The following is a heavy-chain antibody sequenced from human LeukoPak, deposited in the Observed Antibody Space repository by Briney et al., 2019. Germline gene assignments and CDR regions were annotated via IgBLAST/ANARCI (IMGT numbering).Heavy chain of an antibody. CDR3: AREATSSVDY. CDR2: ISSSSSYI. CDR1: GFTVTHYA. Sequence: PGGSLRLSCSASGFTVTHYAMHWVRQAPGKGLEWVSSISSSSSYIYYADSVKGRFTISRDNAKNSLYLQMNSLRAEDTAVYYCAREATSSVDYWGQGTLVTVSS. V-gene: IGHV3-21*01. D-gene: IGHD1-26*01. J-gene: IGHJ4*02.